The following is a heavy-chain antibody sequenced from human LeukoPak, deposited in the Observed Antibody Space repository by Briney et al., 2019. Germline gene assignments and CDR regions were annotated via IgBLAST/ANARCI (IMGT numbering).Heavy chain of an antibody. V-gene: IGHV4-4*02. J-gene: IGHJ4*02. CDR2: TYHSGST. CDR3: ARADILTGYYPYYFDY. Sequence: SETLSLTCAVSGGSISSSNWWSWVRQPPGKGLEWIGETYHSGSTNYNPSLKSRVTISVDKSKNQFSLKLSSVTAADTAVYYCARADILTGYYPYYFDYWGQGTLVTVSS. CDR1: GGSISSSNW. D-gene: IGHD3-9*01.